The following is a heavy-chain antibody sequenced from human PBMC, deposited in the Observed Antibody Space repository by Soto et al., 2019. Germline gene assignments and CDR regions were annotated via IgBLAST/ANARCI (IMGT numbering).Heavy chain of an antibody. Sequence: SCPTLVNPTQTLTLTCTFSGFSLSTSGVGVGWIRQPPGKALEWLALIYWDDDKRYSPSLKSRLTITKDTSKNQVVLTMTNMDPVDTATYYCARLELGELRLDYWGQGTLVTVSS. V-gene: IGHV2-5*02. D-gene: IGHD2-21*01. J-gene: IGHJ4*02. CDR3: ARLELGELRLDY. CDR2: IYWDDDK. CDR1: GFSLSTSGVG.